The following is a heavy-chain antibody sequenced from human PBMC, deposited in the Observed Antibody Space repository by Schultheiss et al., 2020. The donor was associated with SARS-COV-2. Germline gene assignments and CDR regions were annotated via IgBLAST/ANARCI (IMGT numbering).Heavy chain of an antibody. CDR1: GFTFSSYA. Sequence: GGSLRLSCAASGFTFSSYAMHWVRQAPGKGLEWVAVISYDGSNKYYADSVKGRFTISRDNDKNSLYLQMNSLRAEDTAVYYCARDRVPGDPLVYWGQGTLVTVSS. V-gene: IGHV3-30*07. D-gene: IGHD2-21*02. CDR2: ISYDGSNK. CDR3: ARDRVPGDPLVY. J-gene: IGHJ4*02.